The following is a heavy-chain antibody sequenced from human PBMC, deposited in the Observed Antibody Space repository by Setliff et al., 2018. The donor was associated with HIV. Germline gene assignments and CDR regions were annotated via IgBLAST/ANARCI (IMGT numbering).Heavy chain of an antibody. Sequence: ASVKVSCKASGYSFTSHTIRWVRRAPGQGLEWMGWINVVNGNTKYSQKFQDRVTISRDTSASTGYMELSRLRSEDTAVYYCTRDRVPKRGYTYREPDFDSWGQGTLGTVSS. J-gene: IGHJ4*02. CDR3: TRDRVPKRGYTYREPDFDS. V-gene: IGHV1-3*01. D-gene: IGHD5-12*01. CDR2: INVVNGNT. CDR1: GYSFTSHT.